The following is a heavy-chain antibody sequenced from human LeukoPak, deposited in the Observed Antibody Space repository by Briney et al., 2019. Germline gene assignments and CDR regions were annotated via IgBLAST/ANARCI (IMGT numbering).Heavy chain of an antibody. CDR1: GITLSNYG. Sequence: RGSLRLSCAVSGITLSNYGMSWVRQAPGKGLEWVAGISDSGGRTKYADSVKGRFTISRDNPKNTPYLQMNSLRAEDTAVYFCAKRGVVIRVILVGFHKEAYYFDSWGQGALVTVSS. D-gene: IGHD3-10*01. CDR2: ISDSGGRT. V-gene: IGHV3-23*01. CDR3: AKRGVVIRVILVGFHKEAYYFDS. J-gene: IGHJ4*02.